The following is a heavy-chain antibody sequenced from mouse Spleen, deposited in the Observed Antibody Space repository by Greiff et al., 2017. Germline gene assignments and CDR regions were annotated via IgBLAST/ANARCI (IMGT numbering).Heavy chain of an antibody. V-gene: IGHV14-4*02. J-gene: IGHJ2*01. Sequence: EVQLQQSGAELVRSGASVKLSCTASGFNIKDYYMHWVKQRPEQGLEWIGWIDPENGDTEYAPKFQGKATMTADTSSNTAYLQLSSLTSEDTAVYYCNLYYRYGVVHYWGQGTTLTVSS. CDR2: IDPENGDT. D-gene: IGHD2-14*01. CDR1: GFNIKDYY. CDR3: NLYYRYGVVHY.